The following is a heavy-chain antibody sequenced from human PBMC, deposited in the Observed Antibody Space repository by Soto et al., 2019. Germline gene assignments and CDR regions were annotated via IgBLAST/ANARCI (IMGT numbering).Heavy chain of an antibody. V-gene: IGHV3-21*01. J-gene: IGHJ6*02. D-gene: IGHD1-26*01. CDR1: GFTFSSYS. Sequence: EVQLVESGGGLVKPGGSLRLSCAASGFTFSSYSMNWVRQAPGKGLEWVSSISSSSSYIYYADSVKGRFTISKDNAKNSLYLQMNSMRAEDTAVYYWARDFDRGELLEGVYYYYGMDVWGQGTTVTVSS. CDR3: ARDFDRGELLEGVYYYYGMDV. CDR2: ISSSSSYI.